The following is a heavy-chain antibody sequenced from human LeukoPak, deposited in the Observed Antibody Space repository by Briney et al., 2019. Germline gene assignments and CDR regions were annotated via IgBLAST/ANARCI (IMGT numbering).Heavy chain of an antibody. CDR3: ARELLWFGELPWFDP. D-gene: IGHD3-10*01. Sequence: SQTLSLTCTVSGGSISSGSYYWSWIRQPAGKGLEWIGEIYHSGSTNYNPSLKSRVTISVDKSKNQFSLKLSSVTAADTAVYYCARELLWFGELPWFDPWGQGTLVTVSS. CDR2: IYHSGST. V-gene: IGHV4-61*09. CDR1: GGSISSGSYY. J-gene: IGHJ5*02.